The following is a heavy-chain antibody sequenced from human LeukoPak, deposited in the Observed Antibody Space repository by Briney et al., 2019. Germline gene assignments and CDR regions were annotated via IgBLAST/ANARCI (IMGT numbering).Heavy chain of an antibody. J-gene: IGHJ6*02. CDR3: ARVRRAVMDV. Sequence: PSQTLSLTCTVSGASINSGDYYWSWIRQPPGKGLEWIGYIYYSGSTNYNPSLKSRVTISVDTSKNQFSLKLSSVTAADTAVYYCARVRRAVMDVWGQGTTVTVSS. CDR2: IYYSGST. V-gene: IGHV4-61*08. CDR1: GASINSGDYY.